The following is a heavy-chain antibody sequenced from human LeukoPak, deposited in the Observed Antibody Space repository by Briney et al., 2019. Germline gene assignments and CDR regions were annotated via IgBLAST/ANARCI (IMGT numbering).Heavy chain of an antibody. J-gene: IGHJ6*03. Sequence: SETLSLTCAVHGGSFSGYHWTWIRQSPGKGLEWIGDINPSGSTYYNPSLKSRLTISVDTSKNQFSLKLRSVTAADTAVYYCARGRHDITMIVVVMTSVSYYLDVWGKGTTVTVS. CDR2: INPSGST. CDR3: ARGRHDITMIVVVMTSVSYYLDV. CDR1: GGSFSGYH. V-gene: IGHV4-34*01. D-gene: IGHD3-22*01.